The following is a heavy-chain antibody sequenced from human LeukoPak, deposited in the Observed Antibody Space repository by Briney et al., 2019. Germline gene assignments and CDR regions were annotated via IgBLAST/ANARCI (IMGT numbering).Heavy chain of an antibody. CDR3: TTRRQDGW. Sequence: GGSLRLPCVGSGFTFSDAWMSWVRQAPGKGLEWVGRIKSKSDGGTIDYAAPVKGRFTISRDDSRNTLYLQMNSLKTEDTAVYYCTTRRQDGWWGQGTLVTVS. J-gene: IGHJ4*02. D-gene: IGHD2-15*01. CDR1: GFTFSDAW. CDR2: IKSKSDGGTI. V-gene: IGHV3-15*01.